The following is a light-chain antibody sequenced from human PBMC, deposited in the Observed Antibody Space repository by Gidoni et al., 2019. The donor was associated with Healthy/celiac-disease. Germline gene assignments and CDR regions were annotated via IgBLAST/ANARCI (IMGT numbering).Light chain of an antibody. CDR1: QSVSSSY. CDR2: GPS. CDR3: QQYGSSTGT. V-gene: IGKV3-20*01. J-gene: IGKJ1*01. Sequence: EIVLTQSRGTRSLSPGERATLSCRASQSVSSSYLSWYQQKPGQAPRLLIYGPSSRATGIPDSFRGSGSGTDFTLTISRLEPEDVAVYYCQQYGSSTGTFGQGTKVEIK.